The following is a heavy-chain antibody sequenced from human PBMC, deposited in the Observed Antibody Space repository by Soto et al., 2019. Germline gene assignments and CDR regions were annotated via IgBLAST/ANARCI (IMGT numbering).Heavy chain of an antibody. CDR1: GYTFTSYG. Sequence: QVRLEQSGPEVKKTGASVKVSCKASGYTFTSYGISWVRQAPGQGLEWMGWINIYSGDANYAQSFQDRVTMTRDTSKNTVYMEMRTLRSDDTAVYYCAGALYYYDNSGLAYWGQGTLVTVSS. D-gene: IGHD3-22*01. V-gene: IGHV1-18*01. CDR2: INIYSGDA. J-gene: IGHJ4*02. CDR3: AGALYYYDNSGLAY.